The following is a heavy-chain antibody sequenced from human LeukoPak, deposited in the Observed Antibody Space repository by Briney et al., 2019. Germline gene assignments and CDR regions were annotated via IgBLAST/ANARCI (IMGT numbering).Heavy chain of an antibody. CDR2: IIPIFGTA. V-gene: IGHV1-69*13. CDR1: GGTFISYA. D-gene: IGHD2-2*01. Sequence: GASVKVSCKASGGTFISYAISWVRQAPGQGLEWMGGIIPIFGTANYAQKFQGRVTITADESTSTAYMELSSLRSEDTAVYYCARDGGPAAAETDYWGQGTLVTVSS. CDR3: ARDGGPAAAETDY. J-gene: IGHJ4*02.